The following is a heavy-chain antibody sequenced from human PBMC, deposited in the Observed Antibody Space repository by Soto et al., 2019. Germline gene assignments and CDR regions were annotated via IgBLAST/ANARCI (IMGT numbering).Heavy chain of an antibody. Sequence: SVKVSCKASGGTFSSYAISWVRQAPGQGLEWMGGIIPIFGTANYAQKFQGRVTITADESTSTAYMELSSLRSEDTAVYYCARGAITMIFDDAFDIWGQGTMVTVSS. V-gene: IGHV1-69*13. CDR3: ARGAITMIFDDAFDI. J-gene: IGHJ3*02. CDR2: IIPIFGTA. CDR1: GGTFSSYA. D-gene: IGHD3-22*01.